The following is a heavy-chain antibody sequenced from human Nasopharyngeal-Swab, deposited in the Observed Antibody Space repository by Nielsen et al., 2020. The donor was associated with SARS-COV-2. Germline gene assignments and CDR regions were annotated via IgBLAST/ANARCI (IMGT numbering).Heavy chain of an antibody. CDR2: IKQDGSEK. V-gene: IGHV3-7*01. CDR1: GFTFRSHW. J-gene: IGHJ4*02. Sequence: GSLRLSCAASGFTFRSHWMTWVRQAPGKGLEWVANIKQDGSEKECVDSVKGRFTISRDNAQNSVYLQMNSVRVDDTAVYYCARGIGWFPDWGQGTLVTVLS. CDR3: ARGIGWFPD. D-gene: IGHD6-19*01.